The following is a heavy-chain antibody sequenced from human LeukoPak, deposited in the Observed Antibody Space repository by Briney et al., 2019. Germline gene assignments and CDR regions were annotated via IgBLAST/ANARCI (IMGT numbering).Heavy chain of an antibody. Sequence: SETLSLTCAVYGGSFSSYYWIWIRQPPGKGLEWIGEINHSGSTNYNPSLKSRVTISVDTSKNQFSLKLSSVTAADTAVYYCARGLLVPAATRYSYFDLWGRGTLVTVSS. CDR3: ARGLLVPAATRYSYFDL. D-gene: IGHD2-2*01. CDR2: INHSGST. CDR1: GGSFSSYY. V-gene: IGHV4-34*01. J-gene: IGHJ2*01.